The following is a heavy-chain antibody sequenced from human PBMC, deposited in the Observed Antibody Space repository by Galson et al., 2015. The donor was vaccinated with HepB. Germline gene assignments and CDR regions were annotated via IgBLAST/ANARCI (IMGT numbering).Heavy chain of an antibody. J-gene: IGHJ3*02. CDR3: ARDDYGDYARGAFDI. D-gene: IGHD4-17*01. Sequence: SVKVSCKASGGTFSSYAISWVRQAPGQGLEWMGGIIPIFGTANYAQKFQGRVTITADESTSTAYMELSSLRSEDTAVYYCARDDYGDYARGAFDIWGQGTMVTVSS. CDR2: IIPIFGTA. CDR1: GGTFSSYA. V-gene: IGHV1-69*13.